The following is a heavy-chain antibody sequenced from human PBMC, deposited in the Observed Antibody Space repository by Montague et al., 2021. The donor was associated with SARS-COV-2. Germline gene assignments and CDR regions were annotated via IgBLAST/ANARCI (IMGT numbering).Heavy chain of an antibody. D-gene: IGHD3-10*01. CDR3: ARDDIVLQGVTKGMDV. J-gene: IGHJ6*02. V-gene: IGHV4-39*07. CDR2: MYYSGST. CDR1: GGSISSSNYY. Sequence: SETLSLTCTVSGGSISSSNYYWGWIRQPPGKGLEWIGNMYYSGSTYYKLSLKSRVTISIDTSKNQFSLKLSSVTAADTAVYYCARDDIVLQGVTKGMDVWGQGTTVTVSS.